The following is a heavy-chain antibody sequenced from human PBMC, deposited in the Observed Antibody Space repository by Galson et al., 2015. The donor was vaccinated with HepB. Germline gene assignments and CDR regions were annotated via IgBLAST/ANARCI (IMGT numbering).Heavy chain of an antibody. CDR2: SYYNGIS. V-gene: IGHV4-59*08. Sequence: LRLSCAASGFTVSSNYMSWVRQPPGKGLEWLGYSYYNGISNYNPSLKSRVTMSLDTSKSQFYLNLTSVTAADTAVYYCARATGGIVIWGQGTMVTVSS. J-gene: IGHJ3*02. CDR3: ARATGGIVI. CDR1: GFTVSSNY.